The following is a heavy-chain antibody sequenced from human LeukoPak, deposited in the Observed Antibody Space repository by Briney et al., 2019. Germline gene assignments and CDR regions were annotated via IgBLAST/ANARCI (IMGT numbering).Heavy chain of an antibody. CDR1: GGSISSHY. V-gene: IGHV4-59*08. CDR3: ARIEAVTRGYNHAYYFDY. CDR2: IYYSGST. J-gene: IGHJ4*02. Sequence: SETLSLTCTVSGGSISSHYWSWIRQPPGKGLEWIGYIYYSGSTNYNPSLKSRVTISVDTSKNQFSLKLSSVTAADTAVYYCARIEAVTRGYNHAYYFDYWGQGTLVTVSS. D-gene: IGHD5-18*01.